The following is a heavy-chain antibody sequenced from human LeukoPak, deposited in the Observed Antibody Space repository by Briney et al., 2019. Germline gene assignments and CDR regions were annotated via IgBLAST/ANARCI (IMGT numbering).Heavy chain of an antibody. CDR3: ARGRDSRGYQFVGFDS. D-gene: IGHD3-22*01. J-gene: IGHJ4*02. CDR1: GGSISSGNYY. Sequence: NPSETLSLTCTVSGGSISSGNYYWSWIRQPAGKGLEWIGRIWADGAPTYRPSLKSRVTISVDTSKNQFSLRLSSVTAADTAVYYCARGRDSRGYQFVGFDSWGQGTLVTVSS. V-gene: IGHV4-61*02. CDR2: IWADGAP.